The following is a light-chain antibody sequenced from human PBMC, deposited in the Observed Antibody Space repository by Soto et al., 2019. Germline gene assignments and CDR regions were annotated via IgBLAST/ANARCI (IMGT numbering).Light chain of an antibody. CDR3: MQAQQTPPT. CDR2: LGS. J-gene: IGKJ2*01. CDR1: ESLLHENGYNY. Sequence: IVMSQSPLSLPVTPGEPASISCRSSESLLHENGYNYLDWYLQKPGQSPQLLIYLGSNRASGVPDRFSGSGSGKDYTLKISRVEAEDVGVYYCMQAQQTPPTFGQGTQLEI. V-gene: IGKV2-28*01.